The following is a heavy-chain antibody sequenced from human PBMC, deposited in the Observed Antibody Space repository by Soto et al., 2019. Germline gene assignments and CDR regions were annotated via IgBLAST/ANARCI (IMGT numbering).Heavy chain of an antibody. Sequence: GYTFTSYYMHWVRQAPGQGLERMGIINPSGGSTSYAQKYQGRDTMTMDTSTSTVYMKMSSLRTEDTAEYYCARDDEQQLVLGDYWGQGTLVTVS. D-gene: IGHD6-13*01. J-gene: IGHJ4*02. CDR3: ARDDEQQLVLGDY. V-gene: IGHV1-46*03. CDR1: GYTFTSYY. CDR2: INPSGGST.